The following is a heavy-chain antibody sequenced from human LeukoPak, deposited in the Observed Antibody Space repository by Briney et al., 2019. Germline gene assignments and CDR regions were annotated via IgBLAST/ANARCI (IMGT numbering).Heavy chain of an antibody. CDR3: ARGRILWFGELLDY. D-gene: IGHD3-10*01. J-gene: IGHJ4*02. CDR1: GGSFSGYS. Sequence: SETLSLTCAVYGGSFSGYSWSWIRQPPGKGLGWIGEINHSGSTNYNPSLKSRVTISVDTSKNQFSLKLSSVTAADTAVYYCARGRILWFGELLDYWGQGTLVTVSS. CDR2: INHSGST. V-gene: IGHV4-34*01.